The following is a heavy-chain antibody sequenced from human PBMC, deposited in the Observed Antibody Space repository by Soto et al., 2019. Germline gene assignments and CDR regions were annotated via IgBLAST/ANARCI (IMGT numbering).Heavy chain of an antibody. D-gene: IGHD3-3*01. CDR3: ARDPGGTDFAKWTYYFDD. CDR2: ISYDGSNK. Sequence: QVQLVESGGGVVQPWRSLRLSCAASGFTFSSYAMHWVRQAPGEGLEWVAVISYDGSNKYYADSVKGRFTITRDKSKNTGYLQMNSRRAEDTAVYYCARDPGGTDFAKWTYYFDDWGQGTLVTVSS. CDR1: GFTFSSYA. J-gene: IGHJ4*02. V-gene: IGHV3-30-3*01.